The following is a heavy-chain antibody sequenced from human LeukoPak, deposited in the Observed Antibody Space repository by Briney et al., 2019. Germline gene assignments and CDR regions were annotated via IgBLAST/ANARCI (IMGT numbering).Heavy chain of an antibody. CDR3: VRDLILVWTPGDDFDH. V-gene: IGHV3-74*01. CDR1: GFTFSNYW. J-gene: IGHJ4*02. Sequence: GGSLRLSCAASGFTFSNYWMHGVRQAPGKGLEWVSRINERATIISYADSVKGRFTISRENARNTLYLQMNSLTAEDTDVYYCVRDLILVWTPGDDFDHWGQGTLVTVSS. D-gene: IGHD3-16*01. CDR2: INERATII.